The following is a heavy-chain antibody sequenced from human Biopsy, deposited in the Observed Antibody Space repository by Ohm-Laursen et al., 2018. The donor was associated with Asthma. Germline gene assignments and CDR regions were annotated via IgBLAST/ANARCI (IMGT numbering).Heavy chain of an antibody. CDR1: GFSLSTSGVG. V-gene: IGHV2-5*02. CDR3: AHFKMSTSMAFDY. Sequence: ATQTLTLTCSFSGFSLSTSGVGVGWIRQPPGKALDWLALTYWDADKRYSPSLKTRLTITKDTSNNQVVLTLTNVGPVDTATYYCAHFKMSTSMAFDYWGPGTVVTVSS. D-gene: IGHD5-24*01. CDR2: TYWDADK. J-gene: IGHJ4*02.